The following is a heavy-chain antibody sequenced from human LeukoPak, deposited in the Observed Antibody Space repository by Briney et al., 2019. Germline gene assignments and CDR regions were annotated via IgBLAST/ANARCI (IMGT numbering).Heavy chain of an antibody. V-gene: IGHV1-18*01. J-gene: IGHJ3*02. Sequence: ASVKVSCKASGYTFANYGISWVRQAPGQGLEWMGWISAYSGTTSYAQKLQGRVTMITDTSTSTAYMDLRSLRSDDTAVYYCARWEVTGGSRHDAFDIWGQGTMVTVSS. CDR3: ARWEVTGGSRHDAFDI. CDR2: ISAYSGTT. CDR1: GYTFANYG. D-gene: IGHD2-15*01.